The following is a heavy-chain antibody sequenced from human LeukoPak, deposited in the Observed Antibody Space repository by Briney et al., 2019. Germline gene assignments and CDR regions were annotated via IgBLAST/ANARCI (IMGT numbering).Heavy chain of an antibody. CDR1: GFTFSSYW. J-gene: IGHJ4*02. CDR2: IKQDGSEK. D-gene: IGHD2-2*01. Sequence: GGSLRLSCAASGFTFSSYWMSWVRQAPGKGLEWVANIKQDGSEKYSVDSVKGRFTISRDNAKNSLYLQMNSLRGEDTAVYYCARLYCSTISCLCFDYWGQGTLVTLSS. CDR3: ARLYCSTISCLCFDY. V-gene: IGHV3-7*01.